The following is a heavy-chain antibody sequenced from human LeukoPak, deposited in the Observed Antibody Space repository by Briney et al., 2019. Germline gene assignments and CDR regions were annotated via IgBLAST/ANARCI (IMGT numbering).Heavy chain of an antibody. J-gene: IGHJ5*02. CDR2: IIPILGIA. CDR1: VGTFSSYT. V-gene: IGHV1-69*04. Sequence: SVKVSCKASVGTFSSYTISWVRQAPGQGLEWMGMIIPILGIANYAQKFQGRVTITADKSTSTAYMELSGLRSEDTAVYYCAIDMKDLGLEPWGQGTLVTVSS. CDR3: AIDMKDLGLEP. D-gene: IGHD7-27*01.